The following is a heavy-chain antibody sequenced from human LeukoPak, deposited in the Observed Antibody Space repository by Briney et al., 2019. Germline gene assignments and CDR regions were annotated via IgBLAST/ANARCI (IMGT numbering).Heavy chain of an antibody. CDR2: ITNNGGGT. V-gene: IGHV3-64D*06. CDR1: GFTFSTYS. Sequence: GGSLRLSCSASGFTFSTYSMHWVRQAPGKGLEYVSAITNNGGGTFYADSVKGRFTISRDNSKNTLYLQMSSLRAEDTAVYYCVKRGGYSYDYWGQGTLVTVSS. J-gene: IGHJ4*02. D-gene: IGHD5-18*01. CDR3: VKRGGYSYDY.